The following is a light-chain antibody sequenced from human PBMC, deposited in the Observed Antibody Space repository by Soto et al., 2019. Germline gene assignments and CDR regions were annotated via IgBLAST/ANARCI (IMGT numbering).Light chain of an antibody. V-gene: IGKV3-15*01. CDR2: AAS. CDR3: QQRSNWPRT. CDR1: QTVSTN. Sequence: EIVLTQSPATLSVSPGERATLSCRASQTVSTNLAWYQQKPGQTPRLLIYAASTRATGIPARFSGSGSGSEFTLTISSLQSEDFAVYYCQQRSNWPRTFGQGTKVDIK. J-gene: IGKJ1*01.